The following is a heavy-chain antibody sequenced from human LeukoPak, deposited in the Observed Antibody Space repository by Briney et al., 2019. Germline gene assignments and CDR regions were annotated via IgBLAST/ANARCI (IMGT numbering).Heavy chain of an antibody. J-gene: IGHJ6*03. D-gene: IGHD2-2*01. Sequence: SETLSLTCTVSGGSISSSGYYWGWIRQPPGKGLELVGNIYYSGSTYYNPSLKSRVTISVDTSKNQFSLKLSSVTAADTAVYYCARQGNDCSSTSCYEDYYYYMDVWGKGTTVTVSS. CDR1: GGSISSSGYY. CDR2: IYYSGST. CDR3: ARQGNDCSSTSCYEDYYYYMDV. V-gene: IGHV4-39*01.